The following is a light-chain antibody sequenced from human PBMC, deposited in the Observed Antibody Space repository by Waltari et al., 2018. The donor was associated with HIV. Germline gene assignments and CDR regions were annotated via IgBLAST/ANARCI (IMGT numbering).Light chain of an antibody. CDR1: SNIAKNY. CDR3: VTWDSSLSAVV. CDR2: DNN. J-gene: IGLJ2*01. V-gene: IGLV1-51*01. Sequence: SNIAKNYVSWYQQLPGSAPNLFVYDNNKRPSGTPDRSSGPKSGTSATLGITGLQTGDEAKYYCVTWDSSLSAVVFGGGTRLTVL.